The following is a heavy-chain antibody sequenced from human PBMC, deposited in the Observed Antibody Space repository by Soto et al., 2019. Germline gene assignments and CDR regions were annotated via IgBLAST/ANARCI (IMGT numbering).Heavy chain of an antibody. D-gene: IGHD4-4*01. CDR3: ARVTTVTSPFDY. CDR1: GFTFSSYS. J-gene: IGHJ4*02. Sequence: GGSLRLSCAASGFTFSSYSMNWVRQAPGKGLEWVSSISSSSSYIYYADSVKGRFTISRDNAKNSLYLQMNSLRAEDTAVYYCARVTTVTSPFDYWGPGTLVTVSS. CDR2: ISSSSSYI. V-gene: IGHV3-21*01.